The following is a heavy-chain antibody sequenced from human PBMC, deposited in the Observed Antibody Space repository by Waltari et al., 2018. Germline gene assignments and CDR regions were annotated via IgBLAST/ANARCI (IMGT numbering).Heavy chain of an antibody. CDR3: AKFPGAESFDI. Sequence: EVQLLESGGGLVQPGGSLRLSCAGTGFTFSSHSMVWVRQAPGKGLEWVAGMSGTGSGTYYADSVKGRFTISRDNFMKTLYLQMNSLRADDTAVYYCAKFPGAESFDIWGQGTMVTVSS. D-gene: IGHD3-10*01. CDR2: MSGTGSGT. J-gene: IGHJ3*02. V-gene: IGHV3-23*01. CDR1: GFTFSSHS.